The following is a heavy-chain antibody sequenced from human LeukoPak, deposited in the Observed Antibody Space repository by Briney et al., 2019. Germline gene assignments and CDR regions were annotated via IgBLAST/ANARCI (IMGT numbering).Heavy chain of an antibody. CDR1: GFTFDDYA. V-gene: IGHV3-43*02. J-gene: IGHJ5*02. CDR2: ISGDGGST. Sequence: GGSLRLSCAASGFTFDDYAMHWVRQAPGKGLEWVSLISGDGGSTYYADSVKGRFTISRDNSKNSLYLQMNSLRTEDTALYYCAKDSLFWRGYYWNWFDPWGQGTLVTVSS. CDR3: AKDSLFWRGYYWNWFDP. D-gene: IGHD3-3*01.